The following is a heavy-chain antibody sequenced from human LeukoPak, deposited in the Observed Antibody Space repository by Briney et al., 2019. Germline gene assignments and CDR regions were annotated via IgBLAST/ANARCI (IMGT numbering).Heavy chain of an antibody. CDR2: IYTSGRT. J-gene: IGHJ4*02. Sequence: SVTLSLTCTVSGGSISSYYWSWIRQPAGKGLEWIGRIYTSGRTNYNPSLKSRVTMSVDTSKNQFSLKLSSVTAADTAVYYCARDGGSTGYFDYWGQGTLVTVSS. CDR1: GGSISSYY. D-gene: IGHD2-2*01. CDR3: ARDGGSTGYFDY. V-gene: IGHV4-4*07.